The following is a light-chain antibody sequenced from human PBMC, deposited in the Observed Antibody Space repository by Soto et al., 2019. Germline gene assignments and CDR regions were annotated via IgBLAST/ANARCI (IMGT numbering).Light chain of an antibody. Sequence: QSVLTQPPSVSGAPGQRVTISSTGRSSNIGAGYDVQGYQQLPGTAPKLLIYGNDNRPSGVPDRFAGSRSGTSASLAITGLQAEDEADYYCQSFDTSLSAYVFGIGTKVTVL. CDR2: GND. J-gene: IGLJ1*01. CDR1: SSNIGAGYD. V-gene: IGLV1-40*01. CDR3: QSFDTSLSAYV.